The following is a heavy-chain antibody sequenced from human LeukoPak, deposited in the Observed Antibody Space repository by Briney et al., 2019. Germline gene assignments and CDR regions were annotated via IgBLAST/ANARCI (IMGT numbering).Heavy chain of an antibody. CDR1: GGTFSSYA. CDR3: ARVGSVWFGADLDV. Sequence: GSSVKVSCKASGGTFSSYAISWVRQAPGQGLEWMGGIIPIFGTANYAQKFQGRVTITADKSTSTAYMELSSLRSEDTAVYYCARVGSVWFGADLDVWGKGTTVTVSS. CDR2: IIPIFGTA. J-gene: IGHJ6*04. D-gene: IGHD3-10*01. V-gene: IGHV1-69*06.